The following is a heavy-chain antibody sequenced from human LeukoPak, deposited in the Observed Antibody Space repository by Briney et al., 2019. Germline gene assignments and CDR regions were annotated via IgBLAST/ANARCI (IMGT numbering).Heavy chain of an antibody. CDR2: INPSGGST. Sequence: ASVKVSCKASGYTFISYYMHWVRQAPGQGLEWMGIINPSGGSTSYAQKFQGRVTMTRDMSTSTVYMELSSLRSEDTAVYYCARVPGLRSYFDYWGQGTLVTVSS. V-gene: IGHV1-46*01. D-gene: IGHD3-3*01. J-gene: IGHJ4*02. CDR3: ARVPGLRSYFDY. CDR1: GYTFISYY.